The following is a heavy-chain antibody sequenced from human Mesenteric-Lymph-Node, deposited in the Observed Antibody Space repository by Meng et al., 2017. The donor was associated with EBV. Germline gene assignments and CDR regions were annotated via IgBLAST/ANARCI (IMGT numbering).Heavy chain of an antibody. D-gene: IGHD4-17*01. Sequence: HVQLQAPGPGRVKPSGILSLTCAVSGGSIGSSNWWSWVRQPPGQGLEWIGEIYHSGSTNYNPSLKSRVTISVDKSKNQFSLKLSSVTAADTAVYYCARDTNGDYGWVDPWGQGTLVTVSS. CDR2: IYHSGST. CDR3: ARDTNGDYGWVDP. V-gene: IGHV4-4*02. CDR1: GGSIGSSNW. J-gene: IGHJ5*02.